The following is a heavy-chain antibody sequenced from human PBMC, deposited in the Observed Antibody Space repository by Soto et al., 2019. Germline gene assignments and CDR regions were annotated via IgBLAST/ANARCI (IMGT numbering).Heavy chain of an antibody. J-gene: IGHJ6*02. CDR1: GGSISSSSYY. CDR3: ARRYCSSTSCYPYYYYYGMDV. CDR2: IYYSGST. D-gene: IGHD2-2*01. Sequence: QLQLQESGPGLVKPSETLSLTCTVSGGSISSSSYYWGWIRQPPGKGLEWIGSIYYSGSTYYNPSLNIRVTISVDTSKNQFSLRLSSVTAADTAVYYCARRYCSSTSCYPYYYYYGMDVWGQGTTVTVSS. V-gene: IGHV4-39*01.